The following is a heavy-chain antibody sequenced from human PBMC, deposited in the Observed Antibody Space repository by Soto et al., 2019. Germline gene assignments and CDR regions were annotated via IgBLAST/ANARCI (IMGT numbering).Heavy chain of an antibody. CDR2: IYYSGST. CDR1: GGSISSYY. Sequence: QVQLQESGPGLVKPSETLSLTCTVSGGSISSYYWSWIRQPPGKGLEWIGYIYYSGSTNYNPSLKSRVTISVDTSKNQFSLKLSSVTAAYTAVYYCARERVVAASYSFDYWGQGTLVTVSS. CDR3: ARERVVAASYSFDY. V-gene: IGHV4-59*01. J-gene: IGHJ4*02. D-gene: IGHD2-15*01.